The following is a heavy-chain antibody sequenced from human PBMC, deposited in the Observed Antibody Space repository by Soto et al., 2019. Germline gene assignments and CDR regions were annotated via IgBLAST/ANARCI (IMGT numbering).Heavy chain of an antibody. D-gene: IGHD3-22*01. CDR3: ARDRGGYYDSSGYYGGFFDY. CDR1: GFTFSSYA. Sequence: QVQLVESGGGVVQPGRSLRLCCAASGFTFSSYAMHWVRQAPGKGLEWVAVISYDGSNKYYADSVKGRFTISRDNSKNTLYLQMNSLRAEDTAVYYCARDRGGYYDSSGYYGGFFDYWGQGTLVTVSS. CDR2: ISYDGSNK. V-gene: IGHV3-30-3*01. J-gene: IGHJ4*02.